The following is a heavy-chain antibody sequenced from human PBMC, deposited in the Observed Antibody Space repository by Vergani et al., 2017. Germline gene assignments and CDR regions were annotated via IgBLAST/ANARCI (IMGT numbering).Heavy chain of an antibody. Sequence: VQLVESGGGLVQPGGSLRLSCAASGFTVSSNYMSWVRQAPGKGLEWVAVISYDGSNKYYADSVKGRFTISRDNSKNTLYLQMNSLRAEDTAVYYCASLDGYNFGFDYWGQGTLVTVSS. J-gene: IGHJ4*02. V-gene: IGHV3-30*01. CDR3: ASLDGYNFGFDY. D-gene: IGHD5-24*01. CDR1: GFTVSSNY. CDR2: ISYDGSNK.